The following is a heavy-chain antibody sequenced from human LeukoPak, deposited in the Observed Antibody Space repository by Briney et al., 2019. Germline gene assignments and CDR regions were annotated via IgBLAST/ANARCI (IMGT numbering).Heavy chain of an antibody. CDR2: INSNGGST. D-gene: IGHD5-18*01. CDR3: AREGSYGDSDY. V-gene: IGHV3-64*01. CDR1: GFTFSSYG. Sequence: WGSLRLSCAASGFTFSSYGMHWVRQAPGKGLEYVSAINSNGGSTYYANSVKGRFTISSDNSKNTLYLQMGSLRAEDMAVYYCAREGSYGDSDYWGQGTLVTVSS. J-gene: IGHJ4*02.